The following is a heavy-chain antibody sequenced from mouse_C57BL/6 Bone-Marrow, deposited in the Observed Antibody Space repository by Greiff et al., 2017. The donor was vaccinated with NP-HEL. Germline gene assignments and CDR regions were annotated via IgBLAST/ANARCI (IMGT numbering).Heavy chain of an antibody. CDR2: IYWDDDK. CDR1: GFSLSTSGMG. Sequence: QVTLKVCGPGILQSSQTLSLTCSFSGFSLSTSGMGVSWIRQPSGKGLEWLAHIYWDDDKRSNPSLKSRLTISKDTSRNQVFLKITSVDTADTATYYCALIHYYGSSPWYFDVWGTGTTVTVSS. J-gene: IGHJ1*03. V-gene: IGHV8-12*01. D-gene: IGHD1-1*01. CDR3: ALIHYYGSSPWYFDV.